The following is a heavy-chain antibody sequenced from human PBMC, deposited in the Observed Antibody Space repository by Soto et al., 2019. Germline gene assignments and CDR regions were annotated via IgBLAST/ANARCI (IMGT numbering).Heavy chain of an antibody. CDR2: ISYDGSNK. CDR3: ASPTVTTGLDS. D-gene: IGHD4-17*01. Sequence: QVQLVESGGGVVQPGRSLRLSCAASGFTFSSYAMHWVRQAPGKGLEWVAVISYDGSNKYYADSVKGRFTISRDNSKNTLYLQMNSLISEDTAVYYCASPTVTTGLDSWGQGTLVTVSS. J-gene: IGHJ4*02. CDR1: GFTFSSYA. V-gene: IGHV3-30-3*01.